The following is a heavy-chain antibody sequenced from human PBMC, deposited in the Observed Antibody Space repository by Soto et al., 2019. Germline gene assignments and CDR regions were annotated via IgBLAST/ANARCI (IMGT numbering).Heavy chain of an antibody. J-gene: IGHJ4*02. CDR3: ARDISGDSYYFDY. CDR2: INPNSGGT. V-gene: IGHV1-2*04. Sequence: ASVKVSCKASGYTFTGYYMHWVRQAPGQGLEWMGWINPNSGGTNYAQKFQGWVTMTRDTSISTAYMELSRLRSDDTAVYYCARDISGDSYYFDYWGQGTLVTVSS. CDR1: GYTFTGYY. D-gene: IGHD7-27*01.